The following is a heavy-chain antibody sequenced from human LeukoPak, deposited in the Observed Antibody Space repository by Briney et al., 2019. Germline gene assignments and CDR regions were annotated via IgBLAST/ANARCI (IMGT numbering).Heavy chain of an antibody. CDR3: ARDRHWTNDWVFDY. CDR1: GGSIGTYY. D-gene: IGHD1/OR15-1a*01. CDR2: IYYNGHT. V-gene: IGHV4-59*01. J-gene: IGHJ4*02. Sequence: PETLSLTCTVSGGSIGTYYWSWIRQPPGKGLECIGYIYYNGHTDYNPSLRSRVTISVHTSKNQFSLKLSSVTAADTAVYYCARDRHWTNDWVFDYWGQGTLVTVSS.